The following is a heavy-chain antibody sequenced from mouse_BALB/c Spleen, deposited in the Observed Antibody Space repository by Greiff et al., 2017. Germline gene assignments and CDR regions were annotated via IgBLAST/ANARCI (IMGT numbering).Heavy chain of an antibody. CDR3: ERSGWFAY. Sequence: HVQLQQSGPELVKPGASVKISCTASGYAFSSSWMTWVKQRPGQGLEWIGRIYPGDGDTNYTGKFKGKVTLTADKSSSTAYMQLSSLTSVDSAVYRCERSGWFAYWGQGTLVTVSA. CDR2: IYPGDGDT. J-gene: IGHJ3*01. CDR1: GYAFSSSW. V-gene: IGHV1-82*01.